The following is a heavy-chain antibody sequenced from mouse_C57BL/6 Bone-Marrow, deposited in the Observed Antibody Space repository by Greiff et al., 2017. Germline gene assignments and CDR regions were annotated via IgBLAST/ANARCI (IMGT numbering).Heavy chain of an antibody. D-gene: IGHD1-1*01. J-gene: IGHJ2*01. CDR3: ARHYGSSYNY. CDR2: IHPNSGST. CDR1: GYTFTSYW. V-gene: IGHV1-64*01. Sequence: QVQLQQPGAELVKPGASVQLSCQASGYTFTSYWMHWVKQRPGQGLEWIGMIHPNSGSTNYNEKFKSKATLTVDKSSSTAYMQLSSLTSEDSAVYYCARHYGSSYNYWGQGTTLTVSS.